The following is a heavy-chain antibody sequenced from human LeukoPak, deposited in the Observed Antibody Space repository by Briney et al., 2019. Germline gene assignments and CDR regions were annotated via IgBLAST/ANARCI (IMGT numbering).Heavy chain of an antibody. D-gene: IGHD4-17*01. Sequence: GGSLRLSCAASGLIFNNYAMSWVCQAPGKGLEWVSAISGSGDSTYYADSVKGRFSISRDNSKNTVYLQLNRLRAEDTAIYYCAKQDYGDCVGFSGFDPWGQGTLVTVSS. V-gene: IGHV3-23*01. J-gene: IGHJ5*02. CDR2: ISGSGDST. CDR3: AKQDYGDCVGFSGFDP. CDR1: GLIFNNYA.